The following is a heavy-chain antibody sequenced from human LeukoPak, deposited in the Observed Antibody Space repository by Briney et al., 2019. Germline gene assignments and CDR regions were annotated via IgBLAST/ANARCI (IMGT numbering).Heavy chain of an antibody. CDR1: GSTFTSYW. V-gene: IGHV5-51*01. CDR2: IYPGDLDN. J-gene: IGHJ4*02. Sequence: GESLKTSCKGSGSTFTSYWIGWVPQMPGKGLGWMGIIYPGDLDNTYSPPFRAQSPTSPEKSISTAYLQWRSLKPPATARYYWARHPGIAARQVDYWGQGTLVTVSS. D-gene: IGHD6-6*01. CDR3: ARHPGIAARQVDY.